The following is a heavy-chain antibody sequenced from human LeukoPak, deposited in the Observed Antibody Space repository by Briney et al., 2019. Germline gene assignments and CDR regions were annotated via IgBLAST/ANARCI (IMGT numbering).Heavy chain of an antibody. V-gene: IGHV4-39*01. CDR1: GGSISSSRYY. Sequence: KSSETLSLTCTVSGGSISSSRYYWGWIRQPPGKGLEWIGSIYYSGNTYHNPSLKSRVTISLDTSKNQFSLKLSSATAADTAVYYCASGYSYGYPTRSVDYWGQGTLVTVSS. D-gene: IGHD5-18*01. CDR2: IYYSGNT. J-gene: IGHJ4*02. CDR3: ASGYSYGYPTRSVDY.